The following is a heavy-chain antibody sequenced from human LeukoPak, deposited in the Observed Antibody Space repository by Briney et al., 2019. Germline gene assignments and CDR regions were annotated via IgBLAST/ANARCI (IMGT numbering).Heavy chain of an antibody. V-gene: IGHV1-8*01. Sequence: ASVKVSCKASGYTFTSHDINWVRQATGQGLEWMGWMNPNSGNTGYAQKFQGRVTMTRNTSISTAYMELSSLRSEDTAVYYCARAPPMRYFDWLLSGRGNLYYFDYWGQGTLVTVSS. CDR3: ARAPPMRYFDWLLSGRGNLYYFDY. CDR1: GYTFTSHD. J-gene: IGHJ4*02. D-gene: IGHD3-9*01. CDR2: MNPNSGNT.